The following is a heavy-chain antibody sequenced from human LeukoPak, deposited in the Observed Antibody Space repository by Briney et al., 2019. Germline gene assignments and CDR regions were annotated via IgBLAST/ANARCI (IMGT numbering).Heavy chain of an antibody. CDR1: GFTFSTYG. CDR2: IKEDGSEG. J-gene: IGHJ4*02. D-gene: IGHD3-16*01. V-gene: IGHV3-7*04. CDR3: ARESLLGGIDY. Sequence: GGSLRLSCVGSGFTFSTYGMSWVRQAPGKGLEWVATIKEDGSEGFYVDSVKGRLSISRDNAKSSLYLQMNSLRAEDTSVYYCARESLLGGIDYWGQGTLVTVSS.